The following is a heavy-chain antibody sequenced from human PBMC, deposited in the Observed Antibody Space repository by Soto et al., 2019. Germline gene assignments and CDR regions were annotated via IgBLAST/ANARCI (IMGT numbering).Heavy chain of an antibody. Sequence: GASVKVSCEACGDSFTSYGISWVRQAPGQGLEWMGWIGAYNGNTNYAQKLQGRVTMTTDTSTSTAYMELGSLRSDDTAVYYCASTYCSGGKCHYFDYWGQGTLVTVSS. CDR1: GDSFTSYG. CDR2: IGAYNGNT. CDR3: ASTYCSGGKCHYFDY. D-gene: IGHD2-15*01. J-gene: IGHJ4*02. V-gene: IGHV1-18*01.